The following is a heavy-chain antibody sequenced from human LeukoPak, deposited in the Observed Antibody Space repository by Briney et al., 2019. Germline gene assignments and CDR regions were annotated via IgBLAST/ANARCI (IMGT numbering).Heavy chain of an antibody. D-gene: IGHD3-22*01. Sequence: PSETPSLTCAVYGGSFSGYYWSWIRQPPGKGLEWIGEINHSGSTNYNPSLKSRVTISVDTSKNQFSLNLSSVTAADTAVYYCARSLGTYYYDISGFVYFQHWGQGTLVTVSS. CDR3: ARSLGTYYYDISGFVYFQH. V-gene: IGHV4-34*01. CDR2: INHSGST. CDR1: GGSFSGYY. J-gene: IGHJ1*01.